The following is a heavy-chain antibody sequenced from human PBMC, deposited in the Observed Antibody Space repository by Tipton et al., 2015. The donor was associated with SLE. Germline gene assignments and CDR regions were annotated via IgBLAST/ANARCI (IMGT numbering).Heavy chain of an antibody. CDR1: GFTFSSYA. V-gene: IGHV3-23*03. J-gene: IGHJ3*02. D-gene: IGHD3-3*01. CDR3: AKDQPIFGSADI. Sequence: SLRLSCAASGFTFSSYAMSWVRQAPGKGLEWASVIYSGGSSTYYADSVKGRFTISRDNSKNTLYLQMNSLRAEDTAVYYCAKDQPIFGSADIWGQGTMVTVSS. CDR2: IYSGGSST.